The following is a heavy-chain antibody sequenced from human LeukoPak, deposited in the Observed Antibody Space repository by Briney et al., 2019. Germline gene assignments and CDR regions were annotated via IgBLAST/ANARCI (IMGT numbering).Heavy chain of an antibody. D-gene: IGHD3-22*01. Sequence: SETLSLTCTDSGGSISSSGYSWGWSRQPPGKGLEWIGGISYSGNTYYNPSLKSRVTISVDTSKNQFSLQLSTVTAADTAVYYCAAYYYDSSGYFGWGQGTLVTVSS. CDR2: ISYSGNT. J-gene: IGHJ4*02. CDR3: AAYYYDSSGYFG. V-gene: IGHV4-39*01. CDR1: GGSISSSGYS.